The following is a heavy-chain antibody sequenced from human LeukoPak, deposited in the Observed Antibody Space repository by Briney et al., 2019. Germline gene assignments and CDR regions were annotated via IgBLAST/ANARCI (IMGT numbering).Heavy chain of an antibody. CDR3: AKIGYSGSGVGYYMDV. J-gene: IGHJ6*03. CDR2: IRYDGSNK. Sequence: GGSPRLSCAASGFTFSTYGMHWVRQAPGKGLEWVAFIRYDGSNKYYADSVKGRFTISRDNSKNTLYLQMNSLRAEDTAVYYCAKIGYSGSGVGYYMDVWGKGTTVTISS. D-gene: IGHD3-10*01. CDR1: GFTFSTYG. V-gene: IGHV3-30*02.